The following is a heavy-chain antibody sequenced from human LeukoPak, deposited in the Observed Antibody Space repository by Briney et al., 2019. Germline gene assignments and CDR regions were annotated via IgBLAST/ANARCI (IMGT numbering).Heavy chain of an antibody. V-gene: IGHV3-15*01. CDR3: TTVYGYSSSQTGN. D-gene: IGHD6-13*01. J-gene: IGHJ4*02. CDR2: IKSKTDGGTT. Sequence: GGSLRLSCAASGFTFINAWMSWVRQAPGKGLEWVGRIKSKTDGGTTDYAAPVKGRFTISRDDSKNTLYLQMNSLKTEDTAVYYCTTVYGYSSSQTGNWGQGTLVTVSS. CDR1: GFTFINAW.